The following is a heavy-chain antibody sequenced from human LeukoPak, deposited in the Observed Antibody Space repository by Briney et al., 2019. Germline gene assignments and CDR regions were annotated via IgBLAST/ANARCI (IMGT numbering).Heavy chain of an antibody. Sequence: GGSLRLSCAASGFTFRGYEMNWVRQAPGKGLEWVSYISSSGSSKYYADSVKGRFTISRDNAKNSLYLQMNSLRADDTALYYCARDTGGNNYYFDLWGQGTLVTVSS. CDR2: ISSSGSSK. V-gene: IGHV3-48*03. CDR1: GFTFRGYE. D-gene: IGHD2-8*02. J-gene: IGHJ4*02. CDR3: ARDTGGNNYYFDL.